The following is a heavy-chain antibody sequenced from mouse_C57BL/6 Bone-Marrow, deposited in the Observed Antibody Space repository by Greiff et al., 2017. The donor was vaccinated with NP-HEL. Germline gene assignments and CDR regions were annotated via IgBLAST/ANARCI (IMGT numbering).Heavy chain of an antibody. J-gene: IGHJ3*01. V-gene: IGHV1-76*01. CDR3: ARSFPVAAY. Sequence: VQLVESGAELVRPGASVKLSCKASGYTFTDYYINWVMQRPGQGLEWIARIYPGSGNTYYNEKFKGKATLTAEKSSSTAYMQLSSLTSEDSAVYFCARSFPVAAYWGQGNLVTVSA. CDR2: IYPGSGNT. CDR1: GYTFTDYY.